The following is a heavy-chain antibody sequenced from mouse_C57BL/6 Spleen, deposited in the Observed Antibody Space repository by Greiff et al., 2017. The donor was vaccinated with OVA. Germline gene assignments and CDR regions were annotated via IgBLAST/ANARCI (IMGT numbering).Heavy chain of an antibody. CDR1: GYTFTSYW. V-gene: IGHV1-55*01. D-gene: IGHD1-1*01. CDR3: ASGDYYGIVYDFDY. J-gene: IGHJ2*01. Sequence: QVQLKQPGAELVKPGASVKMSCKASGYTFTSYWITWVKQRPGQGLEWIGDIYPGSGSTNYNEKLKSKATMTVDTSASTAYMQLISLPSEDSAVYSCASGDYYGIVYDFDYWGQGTTLTVSS. CDR2: IYPGSGST.